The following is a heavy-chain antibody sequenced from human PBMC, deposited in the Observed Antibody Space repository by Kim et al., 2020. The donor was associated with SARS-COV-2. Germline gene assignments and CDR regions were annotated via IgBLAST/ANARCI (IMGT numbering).Heavy chain of an antibody. CDR2: ISSSSSYI. Sequence: GGSLRLSCAASGFTFSSYSMNWVRQAPGKGLEWVSSISSSSSYIYYADSVKGRFTISRDNAKNSLYLQMNSLRAEDTAVYYCARDPPGLSTDTRSSITMVRGVWELHWGQGTLVTVSS. V-gene: IGHV3-21*04. CDR3: ARDPPGLSTDTRSSITMVRGVWELH. D-gene: IGHD3-10*01. CDR1: GFTFSSYS. J-gene: IGHJ4*02.